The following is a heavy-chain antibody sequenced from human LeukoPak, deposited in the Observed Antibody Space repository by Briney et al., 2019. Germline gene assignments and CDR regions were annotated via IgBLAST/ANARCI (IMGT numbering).Heavy chain of an antibody. Sequence: GESLKISCKGSGYSFTSYWIGWVRQTPGKGLDWMGIIYPGDSATRYSPSFQGQVTISADKSISTAYLQWSSLKASDTAMYYCARTSNPRYCSGGSCYAGAFDIWGQGTMVTVSS. J-gene: IGHJ3*02. CDR3: ARTSNPRYCSGGSCYAGAFDI. CDR1: GYSFTSYW. V-gene: IGHV5-51*01. D-gene: IGHD2-15*01. CDR2: IYPGDSAT.